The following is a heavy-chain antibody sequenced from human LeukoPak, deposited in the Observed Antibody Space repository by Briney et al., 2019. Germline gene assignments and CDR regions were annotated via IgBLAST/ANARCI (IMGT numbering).Heavy chain of an antibody. CDR2: ISGSGGST. CDR3: AKDLYGDYGNWFDP. CDR1: GFTFSSYA. D-gene: IGHD4-17*01. Sequence: GGSLRLSCAASGFTFSSYAMSWVRQAPGKGMEWVSAISGSGGSTYYADSVKGRFTISRDNSKNTLYLQMNSLRAEDTAVYYCAKDLYGDYGNWFDPWGQGTLVTVSS. J-gene: IGHJ5*02. V-gene: IGHV3-23*01.